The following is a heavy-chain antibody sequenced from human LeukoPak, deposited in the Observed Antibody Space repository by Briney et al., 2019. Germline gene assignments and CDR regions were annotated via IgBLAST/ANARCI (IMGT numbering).Heavy chain of an antibody. Sequence: GGSLRLSCAASGFTFSNYWMSWVRQAPGKGLEWVANIKPDGSADYYVNSLKGRFTISRDNAKNSLFLEMISLTAEDTAVYYCAGEGTTLWNNFDSWGQGTLVTVSS. CDR1: GFTFSNYW. J-gene: IGHJ4*02. V-gene: IGHV3-7*01. D-gene: IGHD1-1*01. CDR2: IKPDGSAD. CDR3: AGEGTTLWNNFDS.